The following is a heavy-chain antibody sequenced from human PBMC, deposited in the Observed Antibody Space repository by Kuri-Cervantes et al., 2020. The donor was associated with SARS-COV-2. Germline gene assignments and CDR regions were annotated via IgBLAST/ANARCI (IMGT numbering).Heavy chain of an antibody. V-gene: IGHV5-51*01. J-gene: IGHJ4*02. CDR3: ARLEAARPEYYFDY. D-gene: IGHD6-6*01. CDR1: GYSFTSYW. Sequence: GGSLRLSCKGSGYSFTSYWIGWVRQMPGKGLEWMGIIYPGDSDTRYSPSFQGQVTISADKSISTAYLQWSSLKASDTAMYYCARLEAARPEYYFDYWGQGTRVTVSS. CDR2: IYPGDSDT.